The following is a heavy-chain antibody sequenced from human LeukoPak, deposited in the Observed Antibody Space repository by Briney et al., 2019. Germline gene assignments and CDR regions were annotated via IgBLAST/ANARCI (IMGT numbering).Heavy chain of an antibody. CDR2: INPNSGGT. J-gene: IGHJ4*02. D-gene: IGHD3-3*01. CDR1: GYTFTGYY. CDR3: ARAEGDFWSGTIYYFDY. Sequence: ASVKVSCKASGYTFTGYYMHWVRQAPGQGLEWMGWINPNSGGTNYAQKFQGRVTTTRDTSISTAYMELSRLRSDDTAVYYCARAEGDFWSGTIYYFDYWGQGTLVTVSS. V-gene: IGHV1-2*02.